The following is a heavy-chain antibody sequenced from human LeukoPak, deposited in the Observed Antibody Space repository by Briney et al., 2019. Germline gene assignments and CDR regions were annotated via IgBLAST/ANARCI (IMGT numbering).Heavy chain of an antibody. J-gene: IGHJ4*02. V-gene: IGHV3-23*01. D-gene: IGHD3-10*01. Sequence: QAGGSLRLSCAASGFTFSSYAMSWVRQAPGKGLEWVSAISGSGGSTYYADSVKGRFTISRDNSKNTLYLQMNSLRAEDTAVYYCAKDSAWVRGVMGFDYWGQGTLVTVSS. CDR3: AKDSAWVRGVMGFDY. CDR1: GFTFSSYA. CDR2: ISGSGGST.